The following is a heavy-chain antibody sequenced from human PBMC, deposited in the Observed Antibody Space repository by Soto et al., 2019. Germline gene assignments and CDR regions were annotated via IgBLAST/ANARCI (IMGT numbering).Heavy chain of an antibody. CDR3: ARGPLLYITIYYYYGMDV. Sequence: SLTVSCQPSGYTFTYYYMHWVGQAPVQFLEWMGWINPSGGSTSYAQKFQGRVTMTRDTSTSTVYMELSSLRSEDTAVYYCARGPLLYITIYYYYGMDVWGQGTTVTVS. CDR2: INPSGGST. V-gene: IGHV1-46*01. D-gene: IGHD3-3*01. J-gene: IGHJ6*02. CDR1: GYTFTYYY.